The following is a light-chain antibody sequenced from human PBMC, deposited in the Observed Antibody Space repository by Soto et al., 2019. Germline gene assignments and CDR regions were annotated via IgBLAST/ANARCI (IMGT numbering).Light chain of an antibody. CDR2: SAS. CDR3: QQASSVPLT. CDR1: QAISSW. V-gene: IGKV1-12*01. J-gene: IGKJ4*01. Sequence: DIQRTHSPSSVSASVGDRVTITCRASQAISSWLAWYQQNPGRAPKLLIYSASSLQNGAPSRFTRSGSATEVNLTITRRQPDDTAIDYCQQASSVPLTFGGGTKVEI.